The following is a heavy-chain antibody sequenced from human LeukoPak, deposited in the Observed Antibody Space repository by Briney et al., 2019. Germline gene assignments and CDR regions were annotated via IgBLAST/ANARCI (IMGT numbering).Heavy chain of an antibody. V-gene: IGHV3-48*03. CDR3: AELGFTMIGGV. D-gene: IGHD3-10*02. CDR1: GFTFSSYE. CDR2: ISSSGSTI. Sequence: GGSLRLSCAASGFTFSSYEMNWVRQAPGKGLEWVSCISSSGSTIYYADSVKGRFTISRDNAKNSLYLQMNSLRAEDTAVYYCAELGFTMIGGVWGRGTTVTISS. J-gene: IGHJ6*04.